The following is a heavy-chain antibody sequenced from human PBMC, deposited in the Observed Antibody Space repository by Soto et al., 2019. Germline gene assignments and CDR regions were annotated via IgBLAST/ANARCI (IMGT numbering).Heavy chain of an antibody. D-gene: IGHD3-22*01. CDR3: ARDYYDSSGYQPLGY. CDR2: ISYDGSNK. CDR1: GFTFSSYA. J-gene: IGHJ4*02. V-gene: IGHV3-30-3*01. Sequence: GGSLRLSCASSGFTFSSYAMHLVRQAPGKGLEWVAVISYDGSNKYYADSVKGRFTISRDNSKNTLYLQMNSLRAEDTAVYYCARDYYDSSGYQPLGYWGQGTPVTVSS.